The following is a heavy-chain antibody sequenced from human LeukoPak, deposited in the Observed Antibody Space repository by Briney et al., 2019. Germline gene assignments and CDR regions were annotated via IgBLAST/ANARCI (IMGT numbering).Heavy chain of an antibody. D-gene: IGHD6-19*01. V-gene: IGHV3-33*01. CDR2: IWYDGRTK. J-gene: IGHJ4*02. CDR3: AREWGRIAVAGGPGY. Sequence: PGGSLRLSCEVSGFIFSNYGMHWVRQAPGKGLEGVALIWYDGRTKFHADSVRGRFTISRDNSANTLYLQMSSLRVEDTAVYYCAREWGRIAVAGGPGYWGQGALVTGSS. CDR1: GFIFSNYG.